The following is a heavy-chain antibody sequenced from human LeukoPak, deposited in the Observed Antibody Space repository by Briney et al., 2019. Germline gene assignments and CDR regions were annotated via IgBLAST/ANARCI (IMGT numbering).Heavy chain of an antibody. CDR3: AREELSGSSTSCCSGLGY. Sequence: ASVKVSCKASGYTFIDYYMHWVRQAPGQGLEWMGWINPNSGGTNYAQKFQGRVTMTRDTSISTASMELSRLRSDDTAVYYCAREELSGSSTSCCSGLGYWGQGALVTVSS. CDR1: GYTFIDYY. D-gene: IGHD2-2*01. V-gene: IGHV1-2*02. CDR2: INPNSGGT. J-gene: IGHJ4*02.